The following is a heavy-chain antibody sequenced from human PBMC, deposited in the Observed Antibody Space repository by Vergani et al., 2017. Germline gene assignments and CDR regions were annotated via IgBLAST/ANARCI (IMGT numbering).Heavy chain of an antibody. CDR2: ISLNSGSI. CDR1: GFTFDDYA. Sequence: EVQLVESGGGLVQPGRSLRLSCAASGFTFDDYAMHWVRQAPGKGLEWVSGISLNSGSIGYADSVKGRFTISRDNAKNSLYLQMNSLRAEDTALYYCAKDKYSSGWYKYFDYWGQGTLVTVSS. D-gene: IGHD6-19*01. CDR3: AKDKYSSGWYKYFDY. V-gene: IGHV3-9*01. J-gene: IGHJ4*02.